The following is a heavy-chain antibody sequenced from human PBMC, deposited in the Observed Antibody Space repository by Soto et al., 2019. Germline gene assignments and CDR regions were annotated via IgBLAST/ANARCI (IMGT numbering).Heavy chain of an antibody. CDR2: INWNSDTI. V-gene: IGHV3-9*01. D-gene: IGHD2-2*01. CDR3: AMSNSTDLDYHFEY. J-gene: IGHJ4*02. CDR1: GFRFDDYA. Sequence: EVQLVESGGGSVQPGGSLRLSCVASGFRFDDYAMNWVRQRPGKGLEWVSGINWNSDTIGYDDSVKGRFIVSRDNAAGSLLLQMSSLRAEDTAMYFCAMSNSTDLDYHFEYWCQGTPVTVSS.